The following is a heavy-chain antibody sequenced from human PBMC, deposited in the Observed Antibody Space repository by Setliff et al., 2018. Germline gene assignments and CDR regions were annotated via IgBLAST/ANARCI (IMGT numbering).Heavy chain of an antibody. Sequence: GGSLRLSCAASGFTFSNYYMTWIRQAPGKGLEWISYIHDSGNPTYYAIAYAASVEGRFTISRYDSKNMAYLQMNSLRTEDTSVYYCTRRSANSSADWGQGTLVTVSS. CDR3: TRRSANSSAD. CDR2: IHDSGNPTYYAI. V-gene: IGHV3-73*01. CDR1: GFTFSNYY. J-gene: IGHJ4*02. D-gene: IGHD6-19*01.